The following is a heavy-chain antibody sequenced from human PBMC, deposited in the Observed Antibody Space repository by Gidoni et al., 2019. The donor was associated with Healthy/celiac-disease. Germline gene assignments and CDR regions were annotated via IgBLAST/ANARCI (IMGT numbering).Heavy chain of an antibody. J-gene: IGHJ4*02. CDR3: ATQLDYYGSGKSFDY. Sequence: EVQLLESGGCLVQPGGSLRLSCAAPGFTFSSYAMSWVRQAPGKGLEWVSAISGSGGSTYYADSVKGRFTISRDNSKNTLYLQMNSLRAEDTAVYYCATQLDYYGSGKSFDYWGQGTLVTVSS. V-gene: IGHV3-23*01. CDR2: ISGSGGST. D-gene: IGHD3-10*01. CDR1: GFTFSSYA.